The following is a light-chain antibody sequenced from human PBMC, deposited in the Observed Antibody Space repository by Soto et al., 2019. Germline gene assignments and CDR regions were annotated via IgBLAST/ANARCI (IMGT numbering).Light chain of an antibody. V-gene: IGKV3-20*01. CDR3: QPSCSLVLT. Sequence: EIVLTQSPGTLSLSPGERATLSCRASQSVSSSYLAWYQQKPGQAPRLLIYGASSRATGIPDRFSGSGSGTDFTLTISRLEPEDFAVYYCQPSCSLVLTFGGGTKVEIK. CDR1: QSVSSSY. CDR2: GAS. J-gene: IGKJ4*01.